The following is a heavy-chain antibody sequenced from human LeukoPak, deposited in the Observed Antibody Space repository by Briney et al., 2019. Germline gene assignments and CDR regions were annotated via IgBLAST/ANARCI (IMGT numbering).Heavy chain of an antibody. J-gene: IGHJ4*02. V-gene: IGHV1-2*02. CDR2: INPNSGGT. D-gene: IGHD3-22*01. CDR3: AKDYYDSSGGYYFDY. Sequence: ASVKVSRQASGYTFTRYYMHWVRPAPGKGLAWVGWINPNSGGTNYAQKVQGRVTMTRDTSISTAYMELSRLRSDDTAVYYCAKDYYDSSGGYYFDYWGQGTLVTVSS. CDR1: GYTFTRYY.